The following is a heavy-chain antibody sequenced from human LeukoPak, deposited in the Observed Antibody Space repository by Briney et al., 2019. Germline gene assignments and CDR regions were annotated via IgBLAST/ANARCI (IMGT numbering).Heavy chain of an antibody. Sequence: GGSLRLSCAASGFTFTNYWMHWVRQAPGKGLVWVSRINSDGSNTNYADSVKGRFTISRDNAKNTLYLQMNSLRAEDTAVYYCARGRKWELLRELYFDYWGQGTLVTVSS. CDR1: GFTFTNYW. J-gene: IGHJ4*02. D-gene: IGHD1-26*01. CDR3: ARGRKWELLRELYFDY. CDR2: INSDGSNT. V-gene: IGHV3-74*01.